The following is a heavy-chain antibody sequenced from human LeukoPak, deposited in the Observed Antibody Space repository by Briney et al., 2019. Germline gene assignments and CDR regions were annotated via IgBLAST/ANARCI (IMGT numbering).Heavy chain of an antibody. CDR1: GFTSSSYS. Sequence: TRGSRTLSCAASGFTSSSYSMNWVRQAPGKGLEWVSSISSSSSYVYYADSEKGRFTISRDNAKNSLYLQMNSLRAEDTAVYYCASHYGDYDYYNGMDVWGHRPTVTIAS. D-gene: IGHD4-17*01. CDR3: ASHYGDYDYYNGMDV. V-gene: IGHV3-21*01. CDR2: ISSSSSYV. J-gene: IGHJ6*02.